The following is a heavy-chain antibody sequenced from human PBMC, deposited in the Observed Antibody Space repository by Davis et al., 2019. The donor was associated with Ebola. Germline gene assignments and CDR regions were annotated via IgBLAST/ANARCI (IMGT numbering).Heavy chain of an antibody. CDR3: ATTRGAYSSSCFDY. J-gene: IGHJ4*02. CDR2: FDPEDGET. CDR1: GYTLTELS. D-gene: IGHD6-6*01. V-gene: IGHV1-24*01. Sequence: ALVKVSCKVSGYTLTELSMHWVRQAPGKGLEWMGGFDPEDGETIYAQKFQGRVTMTEDTSTDTAYMELSSLRSEDTAVYYCATTRGAYSSSCFDYWGQGTLVTVSS.